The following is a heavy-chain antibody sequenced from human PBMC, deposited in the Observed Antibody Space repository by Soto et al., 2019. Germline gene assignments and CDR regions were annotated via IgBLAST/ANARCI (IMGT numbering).Heavy chain of an antibody. V-gene: IGHV3-30*18. J-gene: IGHJ4*02. CDR1: GFTFSSYG. CDR3: AKEFGAPH. D-gene: IGHD3-16*01. Sequence: GPLRLSCAASGFTFSSYGMHWIRQAPGKGLEWVAVISYDGSNKYYADSVKGRFTISRDNSKNTLYLQMNSLRAEDTAVYYCAKEFGAPHWGQGTLVTVSS. CDR2: ISYDGSNK.